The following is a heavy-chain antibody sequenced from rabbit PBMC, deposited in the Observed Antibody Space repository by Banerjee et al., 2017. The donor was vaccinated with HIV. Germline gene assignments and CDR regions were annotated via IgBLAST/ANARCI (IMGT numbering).Heavy chain of an antibody. CDR2: IYAGSSGSA. CDR3: ARDLAGVIGWNFGL. J-gene: IGHJ4*01. V-gene: IGHV1S45*01. Sequence: QEQLVEYGGDLVQPEGSLTLTCKASGFDFSSNAICWVRQAPGKGLEWIGTIYAGSSGSAYYASWVNGRFTISKTSSTTVTLQMTSLTAADTATYFCARDLAGVIGWNFGLWGPGTLVTVS. CDR1: GFDFSSNA. D-gene: IGHD4-1*01.